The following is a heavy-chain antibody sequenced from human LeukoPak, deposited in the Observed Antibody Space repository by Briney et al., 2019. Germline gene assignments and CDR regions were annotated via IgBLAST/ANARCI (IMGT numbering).Heavy chain of an antibody. Sequence: GGSLRLSCAASGFTVSSNDMSWVRQAPGKGLEWVSVIYSGGSTYYADSVKGRFTISRHNSKNTLYLQMNSLRVEDTAVYYCARGNYYGSGSLDYWGQGTLVTVSS. CDR1: GFTVSSND. CDR3: ARGNYYGSGSLDY. J-gene: IGHJ4*02. D-gene: IGHD3-10*01. CDR2: IYSGGST. V-gene: IGHV3-53*04.